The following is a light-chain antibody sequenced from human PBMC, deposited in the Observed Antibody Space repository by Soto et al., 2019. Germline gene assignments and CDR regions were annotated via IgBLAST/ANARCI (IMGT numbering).Light chain of an antibody. CDR1: SSDVGGYNY. CDR3: SSYAGSNNFVV. Sequence: QSALTQPPSASGSPGQSVTISCTGTSSDVGGYNYVSWYQQHPAKAPKLMIYEVSKRPSGVPDRFSGSKSGNTASLTVSGRQAEDEADYYCSSYAGSNNFVVFGGGTKLTVL. CDR2: EVS. J-gene: IGLJ2*01. V-gene: IGLV2-8*01.